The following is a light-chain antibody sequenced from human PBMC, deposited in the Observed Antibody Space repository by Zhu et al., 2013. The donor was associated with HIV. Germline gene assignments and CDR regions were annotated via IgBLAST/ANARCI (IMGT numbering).Light chain of an antibody. CDR1: QGIRND. CDR2: GAS. CDR3: LQDYNYPYT. V-gene: IGKV1-6*01. J-gene: IGKJ4*01. Sequence: AIQMTQSPSSLSAFVGDRVTITCRASQGIRNDLAWYQQKPGKAPKLLIYGASTLQSGVPSRFSGSGSGTDFTLSISRLQPEDFATYYCLQDYNYPYTFGQGPRWRSN.